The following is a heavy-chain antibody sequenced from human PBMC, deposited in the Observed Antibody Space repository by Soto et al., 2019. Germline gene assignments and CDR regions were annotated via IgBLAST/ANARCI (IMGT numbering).Heavy chain of an antibody. CDR1: GFTFSSYS. D-gene: IGHD4-17*01. CDR3: ARGGGATVVTDSGY. J-gene: IGHJ4*02. CDR2: ISSSSSYI. V-gene: IGHV3-21*01. Sequence: EVQLVESGGGLVKPGGSLRLSCAASGFTFSSYSMNWVRQAPGKGLEWVSSISSSSSYIYYADSVKGRFTISRDNAKKSLYLQMNSLRAEETAVYYCARGGGATVVTDSGYWGQGTLVTVSS.